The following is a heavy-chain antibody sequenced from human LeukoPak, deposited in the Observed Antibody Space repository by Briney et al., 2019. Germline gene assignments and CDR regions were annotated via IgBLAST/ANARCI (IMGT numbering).Heavy chain of an antibody. J-gene: IGHJ4*02. CDR1: GFTFDDYA. V-gene: IGHV3-9*01. CDR2: ISWNSGST. Sequence: GGSLRLSCAASGFTFDDYAMHWVRQAPGKGLEWVSGISWNSGSTGYADSVKGRFTISRDNSKNTLYLQMNNLRAEDTAVYYCALTPDYYGSGSFDYWGQGTLVTVSS. CDR3: ALTPDYYGSGSFDY. D-gene: IGHD3-10*01.